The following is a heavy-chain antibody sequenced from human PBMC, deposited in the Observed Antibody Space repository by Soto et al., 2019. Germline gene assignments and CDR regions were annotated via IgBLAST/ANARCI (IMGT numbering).Heavy chain of an antibody. CDR1: GYTFTGYY. V-gene: IGHV1-2*04. J-gene: IGHJ6*02. D-gene: IGHD3-10*01. CDR2: INPNSGGT. CDR3: ARDYYGSGSYPYGMDV. Sequence: ASVKVSCKASGYTFTGYYMHWVRQAPGQGLEWMGWINPNSGGTNYAQKFQGWVTMTRDTSISTAYMELSRLRSDDTAVYYCARDYYGSGSYPYGMDVWGQGTTVTVS.